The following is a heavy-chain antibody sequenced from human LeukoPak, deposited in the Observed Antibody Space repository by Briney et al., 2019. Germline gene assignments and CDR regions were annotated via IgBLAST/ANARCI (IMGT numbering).Heavy chain of an antibody. D-gene: IGHD2-2*01. CDR2: ISRAGRDT. CDR3: AREDIVGVPAAPQGTHYYFFGLDV. CDR1: GFILSTSW. Sequence: GGSLRLSCAASGFILSTSWMYWVRQTPEKGLVWVSRISRAGRDTNYADSVEGRFTISRDNAKNTLYLQMNSLRAEDTAVYYCAREDIVGVPAAPQGTHYYFFGLDVWGQGATGTVSS. V-gene: IGHV3-74*01. J-gene: IGHJ6*02.